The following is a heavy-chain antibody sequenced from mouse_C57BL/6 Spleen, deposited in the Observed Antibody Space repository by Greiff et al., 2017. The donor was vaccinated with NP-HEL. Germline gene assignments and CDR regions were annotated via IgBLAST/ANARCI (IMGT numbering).Heavy chain of an antibody. V-gene: IGHV1-82*01. J-gene: IGHJ2*01. CDR1: GYAFSSSW. Sequence: VQLQQSGPELVKPGASVKISCKASGYAFSSSWMNWVKQRPGTGLEWIGRIYPGDGDTNYNGKFKGKATLTADKSSSTAYMQLSSLTSEDSAVYFCARGGFDYWGQGTTLTVSS. CDR2: IYPGDGDT. CDR3: ARGGFDY.